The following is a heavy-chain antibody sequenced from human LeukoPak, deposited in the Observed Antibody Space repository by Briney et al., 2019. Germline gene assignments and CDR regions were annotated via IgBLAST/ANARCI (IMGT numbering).Heavy chain of an antibody. Sequence: GGSLRLSYSASGLTFSSYAMHWVRQAPGKGLEYVSAISSNGGSTYYADSVKGRFTISRDNSKNTLYLQMSSLRAEDTAVYYCVKAGIVVVPAAIGYWYFDLWGRGTLVTVSS. D-gene: IGHD2-2*01. V-gene: IGHV3-64D*06. J-gene: IGHJ2*01. CDR2: ISSNGGST. CDR3: VKAGIVVVPAAIGYWYFDL. CDR1: GLTFSSYA.